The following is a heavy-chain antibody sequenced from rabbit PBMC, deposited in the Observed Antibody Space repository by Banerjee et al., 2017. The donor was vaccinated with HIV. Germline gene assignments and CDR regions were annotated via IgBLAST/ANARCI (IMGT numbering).Heavy chain of an antibody. CDR2: INTSSGNT. Sequence: QEQLEESGGDLVKPEGSLTLTCKASGFSFSNKYVMCWVRQAPGKGLEWIACINTSSGNTVYASWAKGRFTISKASWTTVTLQMTSLTAADTATYFCARDLAGDYTVTLWGQGTLVTVS. J-gene: IGHJ3*01. D-gene: IGHD2-1*01. CDR3: ARDLAGDYTVTL. V-gene: IGHV1S45*01. CDR1: GFSFSNKYV.